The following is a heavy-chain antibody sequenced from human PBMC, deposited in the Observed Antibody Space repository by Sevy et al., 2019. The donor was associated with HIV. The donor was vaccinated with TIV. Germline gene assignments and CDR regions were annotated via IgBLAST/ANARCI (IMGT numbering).Heavy chain of an antibody. CDR1: GFGFSTYW. V-gene: IGHV3-7*01. CDR2: IKQDGSEK. CDR3: ARDRRTYYYDNSGYADY. D-gene: IGHD3-22*01. J-gene: IGHJ4*02. Sequence: GGSLRLSCAASGFGFSTYWMSWVRQAPGKGLEWVANIKQDGSEKNYVDSVKGRFTISRDNAKSSLYLEMNSLRAEDTAVYFCARDRRTYYYDNSGYADYWGQRTLVTVSS.